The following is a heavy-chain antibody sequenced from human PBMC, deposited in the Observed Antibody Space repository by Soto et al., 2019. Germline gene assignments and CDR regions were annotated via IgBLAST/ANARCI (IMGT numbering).Heavy chain of an antibody. CDR2: IYYSGST. CDR3: VYYYDSSGYYDPVDY. D-gene: IGHD3-22*01. CDR1: GGSISSSSYY. J-gene: IGHJ4*02. Sequence: ETLSLTCTVSGGSISSSSYYWGWIRQPPGKGLEWIGSIYYSGSTYYNPSLKSRVTISVDTSKNQFSLKLSSVTATDTAVYYCVYYYDSSGYYDPVDYWGQGTLVTVSS. V-gene: IGHV4-39*01.